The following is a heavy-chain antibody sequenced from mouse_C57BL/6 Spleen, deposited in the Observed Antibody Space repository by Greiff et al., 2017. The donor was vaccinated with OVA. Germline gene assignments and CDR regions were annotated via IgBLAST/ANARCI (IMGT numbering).Heavy chain of an antibody. CDR1: GYTFTDYY. J-gene: IGHJ2*01. CDR2: INPNNGGT. Sequence: EVQLQQSGPELVKPGASVKISCKASGYTFTDYYMNWVKQSHGKSLEWIGDINPNNGGTSYNQKFKGKATLTVDKSSSTAYMELHSLTSEDSAVYYCAKGNYYGSSYVYWGQGTTLTVSS. CDR3: AKGNYYGSSYVY. D-gene: IGHD1-1*01. V-gene: IGHV1-26*01.